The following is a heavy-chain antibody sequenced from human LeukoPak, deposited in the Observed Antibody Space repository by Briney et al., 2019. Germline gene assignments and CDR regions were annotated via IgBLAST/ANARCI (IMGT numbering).Heavy chain of an antibody. V-gene: IGHV1-18*01. J-gene: IGHJ5*02. Sequence: GASVMVSCKASGYTFTNYAISWVRQAPGQGLEWMGWISAYNGNTNYAQNLQGRVTMTTDTSTSTAYMELRSLRSDDTAVYYCAKDFEDTALFKSWGQGTLVTVSS. CDR3: AKDFEDTALFKS. D-gene: IGHD5-18*01. CDR2: ISAYNGNT. CDR1: GYTFTNYA.